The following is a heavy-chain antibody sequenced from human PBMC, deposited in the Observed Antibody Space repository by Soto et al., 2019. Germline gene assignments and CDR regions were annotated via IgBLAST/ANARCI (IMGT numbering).Heavy chain of an antibody. V-gene: IGHV3-21*01. CDR2: ISSSSSYI. J-gene: IGHJ6*02. CDR3: ARGEGGYSYGSYYYGMDV. Sequence: EVQLVESGGGLVKPGGSLRLSCAASGFTFSSYSMNWVRQAPGKGLEWVSSISSSSSYIYYADSVKGRFTISRDNAKNSLYLQMNSLRAEDTAVYYCARGEGGYSYGSYYYGMDVWGQGTTVTVSS. CDR1: GFTFSSYS. D-gene: IGHD5-18*01.